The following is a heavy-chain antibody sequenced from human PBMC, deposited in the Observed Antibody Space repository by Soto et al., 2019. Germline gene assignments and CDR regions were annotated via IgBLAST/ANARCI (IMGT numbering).Heavy chain of an antibody. CDR1: GGSISSYY. V-gene: IGHV4-59*01. D-gene: IGHD1-1*01. CDR3: ARYNWGAMGAFDI. Sequence: SETLSLTCTVSGGSISSYYWTWIRQPPGKGLEWIGYIYYSGSTNYNPSLKSRVTISVDTSKNQFSLKLSSVTAADTAVYYCARYNWGAMGAFDIWGQGTMVTVSS. CDR2: IYYSGST. J-gene: IGHJ3*02.